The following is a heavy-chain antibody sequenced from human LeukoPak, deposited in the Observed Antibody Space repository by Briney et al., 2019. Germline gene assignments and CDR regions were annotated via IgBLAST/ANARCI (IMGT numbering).Heavy chain of an antibody. Sequence: SETLSPTCTVSGGSISSSSYYWGWIRQPPGTGLEWIGSIYYSGSTYYNPSLKSRVTISVDTSKNQFSLKLSSVTAADTAVYYCARSGEQLSGYDFWGQGTLVTVSS. D-gene: IGHD5-12*01. CDR3: ARSGEQLSGYDF. J-gene: IGHJ4*02. V-gene: IGHV4-39*01. CDR1: GGSISSSSYY. CDR2: IYYSGST.